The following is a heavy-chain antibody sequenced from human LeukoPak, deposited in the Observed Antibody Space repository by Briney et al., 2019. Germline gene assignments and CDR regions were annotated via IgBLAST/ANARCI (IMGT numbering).Heavy chain of an antibody. CDR3: ARDKLVGATHLDY. D-gene: IGHD1-26*01. V-gene: IGHV3-7*01. CDR1: GFTFSNYW. J-gene: IGHJ4*02. CDR2: IDEDGSEK. Sequence: GGSLRLSCEVSGFTFSNYWMMWVRQAPGKGLEWVASIDEDGSEKYYVDSVKGRFTISRDNAKNSLYLQMNNLRAEDTAVYYCARDKLVGATHLDYWGQGSLVTVSS.